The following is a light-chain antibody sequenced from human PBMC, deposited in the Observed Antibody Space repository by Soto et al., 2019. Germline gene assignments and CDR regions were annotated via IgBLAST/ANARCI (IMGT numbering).Light chain of an antibody. J-gene: IGKJ2*01. V-gene: IGKV1-39*01. Sequence: DIQMTQSPSSLSASVGDRVTITCRASQSISNYLNWYQQKPGKAPKLLIYDASNVQSGVPSRFSGSGSGRDFTLTISSLQPEDFATYYCQQSYGTPRTFGQGTDLEIK. CDR1: QSISNY. CDR2: DAS. CDR3: QQSYGTPRT.